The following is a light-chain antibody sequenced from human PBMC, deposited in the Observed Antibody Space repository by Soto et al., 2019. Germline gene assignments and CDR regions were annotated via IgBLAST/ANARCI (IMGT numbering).Light chain of an antibody. Sequence: EIVLTQSPGTLSLSPGERATLSCRASQSVSSNYLAWYQQKPGQAPRLLIYDASSRATGIPDRFRGSGSGPDFTRTISRLEPEDFAVYYCQQYGSSPWTFGQGTKVEIK. J-gene: IGKJ1*01. CDR1: QSVSSNY. V-gene: IGKV3-20*01. CDR2: DAS. CDR3: QQYGSSPWT.